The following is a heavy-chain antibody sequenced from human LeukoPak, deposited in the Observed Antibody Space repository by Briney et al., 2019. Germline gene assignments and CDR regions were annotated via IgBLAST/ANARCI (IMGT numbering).Heavy chain of an antibody. D-gene: IGHD6-19*01. Sequence: GGSLRLSCAASRFTFSNYAMHWVRQAPGKGLEYVSAISSNGGSTYYANSVKGRFTISRDNSKNTLYLQMNSLRAEDTAVYYCARVLSGSGSLYYYYYYMDVWGKGTTVTISS. CDR2: ISSNGGST. J-gene: IGHJ6*03. CDR3: ARVLSGSGSLYYYYYYMDV. CDR1: RFTFSNYA. V-gene: IGHV3-64*01.